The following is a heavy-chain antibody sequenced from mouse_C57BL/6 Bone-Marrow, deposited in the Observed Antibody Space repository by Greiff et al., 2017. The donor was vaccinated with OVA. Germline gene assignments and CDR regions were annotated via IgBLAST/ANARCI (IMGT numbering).Heavy chain of an antibody. Sequence: QVQLQQPGTELVKPGASVKLSCKASGYTFTSYWMHWVKQRPGQGLEWIGNINPSNGGTNYNEKFKSKATLTVDKSASTAYMQLSSLTSEDSAVYYCSAETTGYPPDDYAMDYWGQGTSVTVSS. D-gene: IGHD2-1*01. CDR1: GYTFTSYW. CDR3: SAETTGYPPDDYAMDY. CDR2: INPSNGGT. J-gene: IGHJ4*01. V-gene: IGHV1-53*01.